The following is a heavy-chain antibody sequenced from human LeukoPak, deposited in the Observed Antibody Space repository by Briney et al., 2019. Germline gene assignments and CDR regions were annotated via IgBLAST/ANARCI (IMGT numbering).Heavy chain of an antibody. CDR2: INHSGST. V-gene: IGHV4-34*01. Sequence: SETLSLTCAVYGGSFSGYYWSWIRQPPGKGLEWIGEINHSGSTNYNPSLKSRVTVSVDTSKNQLSLKLSSVTAADTAMYYCALSSGDYNSAGYFDYWGQGALVTVSS. CDR3: ALSSGDYNSAGYFDY. D-gene: IGHD3-22*01. J-gene: IGHJ4*02. CDR1: GGSFSGYY.